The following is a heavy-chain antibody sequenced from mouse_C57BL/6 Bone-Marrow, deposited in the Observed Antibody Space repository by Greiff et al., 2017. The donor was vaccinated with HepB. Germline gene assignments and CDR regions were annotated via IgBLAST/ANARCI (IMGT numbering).Heavy chain of an antibody. J-gene: IGHJ2*02. V-gene: IGHV3-6*01. Sequence: EVQLQESGPGLVKPSQSLSLTCSVTGYSITSGYYWNWIRQFPGNKLEWMGYISYDGSNNYNPSLKNRISITRDTSKNQFFLKLNSVTTEDTATYYCASPYYYGPYWGQGTSLTVSS. CDR1: GYSITSGYY. CDR3: ASPYYYGPY. CDR2: ISYDGSN. D-gene: IGHD1-1*01.